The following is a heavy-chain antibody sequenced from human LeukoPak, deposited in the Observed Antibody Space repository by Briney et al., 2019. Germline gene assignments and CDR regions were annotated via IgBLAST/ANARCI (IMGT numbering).Heavy chain of an antibody. Sequence: PGGSLRLSCAASGFTFSSYGMHWVRQAPGKGLEWVAVISYDGSNKYYADSVKGRFTISRDNSKNTLYLQMNSLRAEDTAVYYCAKDSPDLLWFGELSGYFDYWGQGTLVTVSS. V-gene: IGHV3-30*18. CDR1: GFTFSSYG. D-gene: IGHD3-10*01. J-gene: IGHJ4*02. CDR2: ISYDGSNK. CDR3: AKDSPDLLWFGELSGYFDY.